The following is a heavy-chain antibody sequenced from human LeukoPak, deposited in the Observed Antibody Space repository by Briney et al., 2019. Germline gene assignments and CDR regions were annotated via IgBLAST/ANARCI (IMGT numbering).Heavy chain of an antibody. CDR1: GGSLSSDGYY. V-gene: IGHV4-31*03. CDR2: MYYSGTT. Sequence: PSKTLSLTCSVSGGSLSSDGYYWRWIRQHPGTGLEWIGYMYYSGTTYLHPSLKSRVTISVDTSKNQFSLKLSSVTAADTAVYYCAREIASAGTGADYWGRGILVTVSS. D-gene: IGHD6-13*01. J-gene: IGHJ4*02. CDR3: AREIASAGTGADY.